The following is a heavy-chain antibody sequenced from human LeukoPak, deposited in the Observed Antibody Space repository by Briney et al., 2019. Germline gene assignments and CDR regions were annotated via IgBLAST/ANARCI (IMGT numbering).Heavy chain of an antibody. CDR2: INPNSGGT. CDR1: GYTFTGYY. J-gene: IGHJ3*02. V-gene: IGHV1-2*02. CDR3: ARDHYDVLTGYAYNAFDI. D-gene: IGHD3-9*01. Sequence: ASVKVSCKASGYTFTGYYMHWVRQAPGQGLEWMGWINPNSGGTNYAQNLQGRVTMTTDTSTSTAYMELRSLRSDDTAVYYCARDHYDVLTGYAYNAFDIWGQGTMVAVSS.